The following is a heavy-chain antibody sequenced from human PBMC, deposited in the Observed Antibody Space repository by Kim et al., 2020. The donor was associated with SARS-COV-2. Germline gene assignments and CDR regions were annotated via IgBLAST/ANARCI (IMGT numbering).Heavy chain of an antibody. V-gene: IGHV4-4*06. D-gene: IGHD1-26*01. CDR3: ARDFAVGATTGYYGMDV. Sequence: KGQVTMSIDTSKNQFSLKLSSVTAADTAVYYCARDFAVGATTGYYGMDVWGQGTTVTVSS. J-gene: IGHJ6*02.